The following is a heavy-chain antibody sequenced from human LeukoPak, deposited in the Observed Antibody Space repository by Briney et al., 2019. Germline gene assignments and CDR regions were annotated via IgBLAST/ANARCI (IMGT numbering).Heavy chain of an antibody. J-gene: IGHJ3*02. CDR2: INPNSGGT. CDR3: AREWSAEEQWLVFHTTSRGAFDI. D-gene: IGHD6-19*01. CDR1: GYTLTSDG. V-gene: IGHV1-2*06. Sequence: ASVKVSCKTSGYTLTSDGISWVRQAPGQGLEWMGRINPNSGGTNYAQKFQGRVTMTRDTSISTAYMEVSRLRSDDTAVYYCAREWSAEEQWLVFHTTSRGAFDIWGQGTMVTVSS.